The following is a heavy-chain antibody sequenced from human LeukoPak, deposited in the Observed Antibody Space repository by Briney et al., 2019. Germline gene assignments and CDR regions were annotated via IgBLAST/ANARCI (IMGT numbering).Heavy chain of an antibody. CDR1: GGTFSSYA. CDR2: IIPIFGTA. D-gene: IGHD2-15*01. CDR3: ARLQEDIVVVVAATGAFDI. V-gene: IGHV1-69*13. J-gene: IGHJ3*02. Sequence: SVKVSCKASGGTFSSYAISWVRQAPGQGLEWMGGIIPIFGTANYAQKFQGRATITADESTSTAYMELSSLRSEDTAVYYCARLQEDIVVVVAATGAFDIWGQGTMVTVSS.